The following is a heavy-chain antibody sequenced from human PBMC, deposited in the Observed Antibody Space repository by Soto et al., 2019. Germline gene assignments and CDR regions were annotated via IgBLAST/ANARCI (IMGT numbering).Heavy chain of an antibody. J-gene: IGHJ6*02. Sequence: PSVQVSCKASGGTFSSYAISWVRQAPGQGLEWMGGIIPIFGTANYAQKFQGRVTITADESTSTAYMELSSLRSEDTAVYYCARGRNYDYYYYGMDVWGQGTTVTVSS. CDR3: ARGRNYDYYYYGMDV. CDR2: IIPIFGTA. CDR1: GGTFSSYA. V-gene: IGHV1-69*13. D-gene: IGHD1-7*01.